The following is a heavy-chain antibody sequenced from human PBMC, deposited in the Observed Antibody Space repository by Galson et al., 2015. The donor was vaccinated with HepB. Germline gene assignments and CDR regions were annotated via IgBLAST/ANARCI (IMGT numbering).Heavy chain of an antibody. CDR1: RFPFSSYG. CDR3: ATLWSGDYTPFDY. D-gene: IGHD3-3*01. V-gene: IGHV3-33*01. Sequence: SLRLSCAASRFPFSSYGIRWVRQAPGKGLEWVAVIWYDGSKKYYADSVKGRFTVSRDNSRNTLFLQMNSLRAEDTAVYYCATLWSGDYTPFDYWGQGTLVSVSS. J-gene: IGHJ4*02. CDR2: IWYDGSKK.